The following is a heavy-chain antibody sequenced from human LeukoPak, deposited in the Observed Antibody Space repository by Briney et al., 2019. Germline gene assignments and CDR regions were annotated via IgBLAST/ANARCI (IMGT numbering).Heavy chain of an antibody. V-gene: IGHV3-15*07. CDR1: GFTFNTYG. CDR2: IKSKTDGGTT. Sequence: PGGSLRLSCAAYGFTFNTYGMNWVRQAPGKGLEWVGRIKSKTDGGTTDYAAPVKGRLTISRDDSTNTLYLQMNSLKTEDTAVYCCTTGRVVIDYWGQGTLVTVSS. J-gene: IGHJ4*02. D-gene: IGHD3-22*01. CDR3: TTGRVVIDY.